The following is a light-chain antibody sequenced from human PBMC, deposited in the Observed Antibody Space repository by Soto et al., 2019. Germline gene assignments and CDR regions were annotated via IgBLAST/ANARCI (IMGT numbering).Light chain of an antibody. CDR3: QQYGYSFWT. CDR1: QTVTANQ. V-gene: IGKV3-20*01. CDR2: GAS. Sequence: TVLTNSPGALSLSHGERATLSSRTSQTVTANQLAWYQLKPGQAPRLLIYGASSRATGIPDRFSGSGSGTDFTLTISRLEPEDFAVYYCQQYGYSFWTSAQGANV. J-gene: IGKJ1*01.